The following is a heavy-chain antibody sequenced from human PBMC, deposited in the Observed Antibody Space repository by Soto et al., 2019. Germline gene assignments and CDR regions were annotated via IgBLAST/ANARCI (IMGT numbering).Heavy chain of an antibody. Sequence: PGASVKVSCKASGYTFTSYGISWVRQAPGQGLEWMGWISAYNGNTNYAQKLQGRVTMTTDTSTSTAYMELRSLRSDDTAVYYCARDVGTSITMVRGVIDYWGQGTLVTVSS. V-gene: IGHV1-18*04. D-gene: IGHD3-10*01. CDR1: GYTFTSYG. CDR3: ARDVGTSITMVRGVIDY. J-gene: IGHJ4*02. CDR2: ISAYNGNT.